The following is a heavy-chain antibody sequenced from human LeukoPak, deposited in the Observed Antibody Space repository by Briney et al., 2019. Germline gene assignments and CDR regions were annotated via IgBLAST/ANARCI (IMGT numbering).Heavy chain of an antibody. CDR3: ARVSVVRGYDY. CDR1: GFTFSSYD. CDR2: IGTAGDT. Sequence: GGSLRLSCAASGFTFSSYDMHWVRQATGKGPEWVSAIGTAGDTYYPGSVKGRFTISRENAKNSLYLQMNSLRAGDTAVYYCARVSVVRGYDYWGQGTLVTVSS. D-gene: IGHD2-15*01. V-gene: IGHV3-13*01. J-gene: IGHJ4*02.